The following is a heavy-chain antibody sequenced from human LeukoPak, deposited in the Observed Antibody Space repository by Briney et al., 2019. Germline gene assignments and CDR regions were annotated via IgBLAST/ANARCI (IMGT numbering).Heavy chain of an antibody. D-gene: IGHD3-22*01. Sequence: GRSLRLSCAACGFTFDDYAMHWVRQAPGKGLEWVSGISWNSGSIGYADSVKGRFTISRDNAKNSLYLQMNSLRAEDTALYYCAKDIYYDSSGYFDYWGQGTLVTVSS. CDR3: AKDIYYDSSGYFDY. CDR1: GFTFDDYA. V-gene: IGHV3-9*01. J-gene: IGHJ4*02. CDR2: ISWNSGSI.